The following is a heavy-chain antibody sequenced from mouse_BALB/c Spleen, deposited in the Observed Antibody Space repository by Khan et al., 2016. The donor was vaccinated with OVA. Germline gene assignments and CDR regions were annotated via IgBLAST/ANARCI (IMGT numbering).Heavy chain of an antibody. CDR1: GYTFTSYW. V-gene: IGHV1S41*01. D-gene: IGHD1-1*01. J-gene: IGHJ4*01. Sequence: DLVKPGASVKLSCKASGYTFTSYWINWIKQRPGQGLEWVGQISPGSGSAYYNEVLKDKATLTIDTSSTTAYIQLSSLPSEDSAVYFCARSNYYGRSLYAMDNWGQGTSVTVSS. CDR2: ISPGSGSA. CDR3: ARSNYYGRSLYAMDN.